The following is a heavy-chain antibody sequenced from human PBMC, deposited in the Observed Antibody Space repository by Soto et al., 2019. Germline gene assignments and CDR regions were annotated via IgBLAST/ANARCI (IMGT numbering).Heavy chain of an antibody. V-gene: IGHV1-2*04. J-gene: IGHJ6*02. Sequence: GASVKVSCKASGYTFTGYYMHWVRQAPGQGLEWMGWINPNSGGTNYARKFQGWVTMTRDTSISTAYMELSRLRSDDTAVYYCARGTSFYGMDVWGQGTTVTVSS. CDR2: INPNSGGT. D-gene: IGHD2-2*01. CDR1: GYTFTGYY. CDR3: ARGTSFYGMDV.